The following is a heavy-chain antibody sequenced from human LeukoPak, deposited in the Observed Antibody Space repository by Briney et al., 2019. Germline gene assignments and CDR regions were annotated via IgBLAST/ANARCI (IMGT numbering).Heavy chain of an antibody. CDR2: IIPILGTA. CDR1: GGTFSSYA. CDR3: ARDRVGATRWFDY. D-gene: IGHD1-26*01. V-gene: IGHV1-69*05. J-gene: IGHJ4*02. Sequence: SVKVSCKASGGTFSSYAISWVRQAPGQGLEWMGGIIPILGTANYAQKFQGRVTITTDESTSTAYMELSSLRSEDTAVYYCARDRVGATRWFDYWGQGTLVTVSS.